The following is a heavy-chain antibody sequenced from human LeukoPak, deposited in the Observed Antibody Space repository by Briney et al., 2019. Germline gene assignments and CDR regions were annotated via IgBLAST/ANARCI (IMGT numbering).Heavy chain of an antibody. D-gene: IGHD3-10*01. CDR1: GGTFSSYA. CDR2: IIPNFGTA. V-gene: IGHV1-69*13. CDR3: ARVLIIAPGSFDY. J-gene: IGHJ4*02. Sequence: SVKVSCKASGGTFSSYAISWVRQAPGQGLEWMGGIIPNFGTANYAQKFQGRVTITADESTSTAYMELSSLRSEDTAVYYCARVLIIAPGSFDYWGQGTLVTVSS.